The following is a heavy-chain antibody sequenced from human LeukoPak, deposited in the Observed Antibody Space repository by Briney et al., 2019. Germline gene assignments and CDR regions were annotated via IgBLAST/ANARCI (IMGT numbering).Heavy chain of an antibody. CDR1: GYTFTGYY. D-gene: IGHD2-15*01. Sequence: ASVKVSCKASGYTFTGYYMHWVRQAPGQGLEWMGIINPSGGSTSYAQKFQGRVTMTRDTSTSTVYMELSSLRSEDTAVYYCARDGGEAAQRDYWGQGTLVTVSS. J-gene: IGHJ4*02. CDR2: INPSGGST. V-gene: IGHV1-46*01. CDR3: ARDGGEAAQRDY.